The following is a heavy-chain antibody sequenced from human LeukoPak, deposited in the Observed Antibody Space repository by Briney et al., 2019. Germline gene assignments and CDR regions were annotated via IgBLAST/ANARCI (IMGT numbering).Heavy chain of an antibody. V-gene: IGHV3-23*01. CDR3: AKAGNIDYDSSGHYDAFDI. Sequence: QPGGSLRLSCAASGFTFSSYAMSWVRQAPGKGLEWVSAISGSGGSTYYADSVKGRFTISRDKSKNTLYLQMNSLRAEDTAVYYCAKAGNIDYDSSGHYDAFDIWGQGTMVTVSS. CDR1: GFTFSSYA. D-gene: IGHD3-22*01. J-gene: IGHJ3*02. CDR2: ISGSGGST.